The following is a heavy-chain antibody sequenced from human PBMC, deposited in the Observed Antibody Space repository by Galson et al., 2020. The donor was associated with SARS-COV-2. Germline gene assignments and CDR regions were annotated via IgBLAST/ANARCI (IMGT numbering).Heavy chain of an antibody. D-gene: IGHD6-19*01. CDR2: IDWDDDK. J-gene: IGHJ4*02. CDR1: GFSLSTSGMY. V-gene: IGHV2-70*11. CDR3: ARMIAVAATFDY. Sequence: SGPTLVKPTQTLTLTCTFSGFSLSTSGMYVSWIRQPPGKALEWLARIDWDDDKYYSTSLKTRLTISKDTSKNQVVLTMTNMDPVDTATYYCARMIAVAATFDYWGQGTLVTVSS.